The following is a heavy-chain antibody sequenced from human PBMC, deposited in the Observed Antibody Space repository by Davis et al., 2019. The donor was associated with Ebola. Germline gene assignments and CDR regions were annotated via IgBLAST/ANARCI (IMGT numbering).Heavy chain of an antibody. CDR3: VREIRRSFLGPYYFDS. Sequence: PSETLSLTCAVSGASISSGGSSWSWIRQPPGKGLEWIGYIDHSGNTHSYNPSLKGRVTISLDTSKNQFSLRLTSVTAADTAVYYCVREIRRSFLGPYYFDSWAREPWSPSPQ. J-gene: IGHJ4*02. CDR1: GASISSGGSS. D-gene: IGHD2/OR15-2a*01. CDR2: IDHSGNTH. V-gene: IGHV4-30-2*01.